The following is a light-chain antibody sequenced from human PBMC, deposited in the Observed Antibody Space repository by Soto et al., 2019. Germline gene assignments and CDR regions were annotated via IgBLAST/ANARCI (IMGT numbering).Light chain of an antibody. CDR2: GAS. Sequence: EIVMTQSPATLSVSPGESATLSCRASQSVGSSLAWYQQKPGQAPRLLIYGASTRATGIPARFSGSGSGTEFTLTISSLQSEDFAVYFCHQYNNWPPHTFGQGTKVDIK. CDR3: HQYNNWPPHT. V-gene: IGKV3-15*01. CDR1: QSVGSS. J-gene: IGKJ2*01.